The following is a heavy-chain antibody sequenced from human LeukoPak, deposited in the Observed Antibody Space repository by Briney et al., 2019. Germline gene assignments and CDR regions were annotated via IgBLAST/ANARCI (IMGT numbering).Heavy chain of an antibody. D-gene: IGHD3-10*01. V-gene: IGHV4-39*07. CDR2: IYYSGST. CDR1: GGSISSSSYY. Sequence: SETLSLTCTVSGGSISSSSYYWGWIRQPPGKGLEWIGSIYYSGSTYYNPSLKSRVTISVDTSKNQFSLKLSSVTAADTAVYYCARVDGSGSYSYYYYMDVWGKGTTVTVSS. J-gene: IGHJ6*03. CDR3: ARVDGSGSYSYYYYMDV.